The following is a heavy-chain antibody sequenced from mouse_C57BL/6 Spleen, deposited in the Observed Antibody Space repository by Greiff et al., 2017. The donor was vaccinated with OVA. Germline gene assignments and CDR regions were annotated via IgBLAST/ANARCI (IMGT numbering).Heavy chain of an antibody. CDR1: GFTFSSYA. V-gene: IGHV5-4*03. CDR3: ARYRGNYPYYYAMDY. J-gene: IGHJ4*01. Sequence: EVKVVESGGGLVKPGGSLKLSCAASGFTFSSYAMSWVRQTPEKRLEWVATISDGGSYTYYPDTVKGRFPITRDNAKNNLYLQMSHLQSEDTAMYYCARYRGNYPYYYAMDYWGQGTSVTVSS. D-gene: IGHD2-1*01. CDR2: ISDGGSYT.